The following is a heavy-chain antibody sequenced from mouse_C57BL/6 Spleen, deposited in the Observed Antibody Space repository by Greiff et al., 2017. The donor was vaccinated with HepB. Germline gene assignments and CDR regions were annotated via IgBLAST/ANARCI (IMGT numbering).Heavy chain of an antibody. CDR3: ARRGDYDYGSSSYFDY. CDR1: GYTFTSYW. D-gene: IGHD1-1*01. Sequence: VQLQQPGAELVKPGASVKLSCKASGYTFTSYWMHWVKQRPGQGLEWIGMIHPNSGSTNYNEKFKSKATLTVDKSSSTAYMQLSSLTSEDSAVYYCARRGDYDYGSSSYFDYWGQGTTLTVSS. V-gene: IGHV1-64*01. J-gene: IGHJ2*01. CDR2: IHPNSGST.